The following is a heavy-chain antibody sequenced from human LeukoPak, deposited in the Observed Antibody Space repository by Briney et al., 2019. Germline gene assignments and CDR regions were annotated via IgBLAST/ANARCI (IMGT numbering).Heavy chain of an antibody. V-gene: IGHV3-74*01. J-gene: IGHJ4*02. Sequence: GGSLRLSCAASGFTFSSYWMHWVRQAPGKGLVWVSRIISDGSITSYADSVKGRFTISRDNAKNTLYLQMNSLRAEDTAVYYCARAVSGNYYDYWGQETLVTVSS. CDR3: ARAVSGNYYDY. CDR2: IISDGSIT. D-gene: IGHD1-26*01. CDR1: GFTFSSYW.